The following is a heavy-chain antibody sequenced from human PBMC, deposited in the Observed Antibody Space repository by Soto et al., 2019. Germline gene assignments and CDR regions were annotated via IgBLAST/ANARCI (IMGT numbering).Heavy chain of an antibody. CDR3: ASLHGRDSSSG. CDR1: GFTFSSYS. J-gene: IGHJ4*02. Sequence: EVQLVESGGGLVKPGGSLRLSCAASGFTFSSYSMNWVRQAPGKGLEWVSSISSSSSYIYYADSVKGRFTISRDNAKNLLYLQMNSLRAEDTAVYYCASLHGRDSSSGWGQGTLVTVSS. V-gene: IGHV3-21*01. CDR2: ISSSSSYI. D-gene: IGHD6-6*01.